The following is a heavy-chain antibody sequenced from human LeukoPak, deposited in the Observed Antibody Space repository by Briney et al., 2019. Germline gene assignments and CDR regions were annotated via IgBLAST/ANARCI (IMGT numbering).Heavy chain of an antibody. CDR1: GYSSTSYW. D-gene: IGHD2-8*01. V-gene: IGHV5-51*01. CDR2: IYPGDSDT. CDR3: ARRLDMVYASFDY. Sequence: GESLKISCKGSGYSSTSYWIGWVCQMPGKGLEWMGIIYPGDSDTRYSPSFQGQVTISADKSISTAYLQWSSLKASDTAMYYCARRLDMVYASFDYWGQGTLVTVSS. J-gene: IGHJ4*02.